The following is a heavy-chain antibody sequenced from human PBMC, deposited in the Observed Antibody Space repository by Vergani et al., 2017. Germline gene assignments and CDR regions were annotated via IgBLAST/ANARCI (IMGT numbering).Heavy chain of an antibody. CDR1: GFTFSSYA. V-gene: IGHV3-30-3*01. Sequence: QVQLVESGGGVVQPGRSLRLSCAASGFTFSSYAMHWVRQAPGKGLEWVAVISYDGSNKYYADSVKGRFTISRDNSKNTLYLQMNSLRAADTAVYYCARARDVEQQLVYNFQHWGQGTLVTVSS. D-gene: IGHD6-13*01. CDR2: ISYDGSNK. J-gene: IGHJ1*01. CDR3: ARARDVEQQLVYNFQH.